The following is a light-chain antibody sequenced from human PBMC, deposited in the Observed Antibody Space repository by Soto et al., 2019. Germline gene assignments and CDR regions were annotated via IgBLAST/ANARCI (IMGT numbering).Light chain of an antibody. V-gene: IGLV2-11*01. CDR2: DVS. CDR3: CSYAGSYTLSV. Sequence: QSVLTQPRSVSGSPGQSVTISCTGTSSDVGGYNYVSWYQQHPGKAPKLMIYDVSKRPSGVPDRFSGSKSGNTASLTISGLQAEDEADYYCCSYAGSYTLSVFGGGTKLTV. J-gene: IGLJ3*02. CDR1: SSDVGGYNY.